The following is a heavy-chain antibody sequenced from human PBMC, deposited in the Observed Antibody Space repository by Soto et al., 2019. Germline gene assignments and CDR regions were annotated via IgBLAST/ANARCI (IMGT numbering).Heavy chain of an antibody. CDR1: GFTFSNFA. Sequence: GSLRLSCAASGFTFSNFAMSWVRQAPGKGLEWISAITRNSDNKYYADSVKGRFTISRDNSKNTLYLQMNSLRAEDTSVYYCAKDLVGGPDYWGQGTLVTVSS. CDR3: AKDLVGGPDY. CDR2: ITRNSDNK. V-gene: IGHV3-23*01. D-gene: IGHD2-15*01. J-gene: IGHJ4*02.